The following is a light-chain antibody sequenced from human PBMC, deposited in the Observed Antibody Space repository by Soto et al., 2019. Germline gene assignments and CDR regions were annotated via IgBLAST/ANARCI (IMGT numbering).Light chain of an antibody. V-gene: IGKV1-9*01. J-gene: IGKJ3*01. CDR2: AAS. Sequence: DIQLTQSPSSLSASVGDRVTITCRASQGISSYLAWYQQKPGKAPNLLIYAASTLQSGVPSRFSGSGSGTDFTLTIRSLQPEDFATYYCQQLITYPFTFGPGTKVAIK. CDR1: QGISSY. CDR3: QQLITYPFT.